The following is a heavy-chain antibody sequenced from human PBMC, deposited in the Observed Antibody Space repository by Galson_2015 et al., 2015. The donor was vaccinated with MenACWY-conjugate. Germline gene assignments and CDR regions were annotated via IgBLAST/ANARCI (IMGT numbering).Heavy chain of an antibody. CDR3: TRVEDIVLMVYAPFDY. J-gene: IGHJ4*02. CDR2: IRSKAYGGTT. V-gene: IGHV3-49*03. Sequence: SLRLSCAASGFTFGDYAMSWFRQAPGKGLEWVGFIRSKAYGGTTEYAASVKGRFTISRDDSKSIAYLQMNSLKTEDTAVYYCTRVEDIVLMVYAPFDYWGQGTLVTVSS. CDR1: GFTFGDYA. D-gene: IGHD2-8*01.